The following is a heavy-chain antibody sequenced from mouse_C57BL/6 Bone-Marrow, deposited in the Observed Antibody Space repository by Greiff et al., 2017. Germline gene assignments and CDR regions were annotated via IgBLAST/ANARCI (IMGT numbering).Heavy chain of an antibody. V-gene: IGHV6-6*01. CDR1: GFTFSDAW. CDR2: IRNKANNHAT. J-gene: IGHJ2*01. D-gene: IGHD1-1*01. Sequence: EVKLVESGGGLVQPGGSMKLSCAASGFTFSDAWMDWVRQSPEQGLDWVAEIRNKANNHATYYAESVKGRFTISRDDSKSSVYLQMNSLRAEDTGIYYCFTTVVATDYWGQGTTLTVSS. CDR3: FTTVVATDY.